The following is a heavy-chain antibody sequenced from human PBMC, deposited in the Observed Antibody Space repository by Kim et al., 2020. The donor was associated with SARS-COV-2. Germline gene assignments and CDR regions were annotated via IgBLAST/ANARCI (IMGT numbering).Heavy chain of an antibody. J-gene: IGHJ3*02. D-gene: IGHD6-6*01. CDR3: AKDVPEYSSSPDAFDI. Sequence: SGKGRFTISRDNSKNTLYLQMNSLRAEDTAVYYCAKDVPEYSSSPDAFDIWGQGTMVTVSS. V-gene: IGHV3-23*01.